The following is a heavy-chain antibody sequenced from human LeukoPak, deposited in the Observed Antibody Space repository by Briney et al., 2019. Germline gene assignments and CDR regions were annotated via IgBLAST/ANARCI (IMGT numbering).Heavy chain of an antibody. CDR2: ISAYNGNT. Sequence: ASVKVSCKASGYTFTSYGISWVRQAPGQGLEWMGWISAYNGNTNYAQKLQGRVTMTTDTSTSTAYMELRSLRSDDTAVYYCARDAADYDILTGYYTLYYFDYWGQGTLVTVSS. CDR1: GYTFTSYG. V-gene: IGHV1-18*01. J-gene: IGHJ4*02. D-gene: IGHD3-9*01. CDR3: ARDAADYDILTGYYTLYYFDY.